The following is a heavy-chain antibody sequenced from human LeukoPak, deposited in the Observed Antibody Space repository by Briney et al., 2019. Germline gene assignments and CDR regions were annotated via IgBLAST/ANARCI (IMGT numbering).Heavy chain of an antibody. CDR2: IRYDGSNK. CDR1: GFTFSSYG. CDR3: ARDSAYSGSYLEY. V-gene: IGHV3-33*08. J-gene: IGHJ4*02. Sequence: GGSLRLSCAASGFTFSSYGMHWVRQAPGKGLEWVAVIRYDGSNKYYADSVKGRFTISRDNSKNTLYLQMNSLRAEDTAVYYCARDSAYSGSYLEYWGQGTLVTVSS. D-gene: IGHD1-26*01.